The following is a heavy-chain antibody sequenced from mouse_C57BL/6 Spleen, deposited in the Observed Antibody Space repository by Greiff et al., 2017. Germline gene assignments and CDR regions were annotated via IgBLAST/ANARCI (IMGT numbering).Heavy chain of an antibody. CDR3: AREVLLRGYFDV. CDR1: GYSITSGYY. CDR2: ISYDGSN. J-gene: IGHJ1*03. V-gene: IGHV3-6*01. D-gene: IGHD1-1*01. Sequence: VQVVESGPGLVKPSQSLSLTCSVTGYSITSGYYWNWIRQFPGNKLEWMGYISYDGSNNYNPSLKNRISITRDTSKNQFFLKLNSVTTEDTATYYCAREVLLRGYFDVWGTGTTVTVSS.